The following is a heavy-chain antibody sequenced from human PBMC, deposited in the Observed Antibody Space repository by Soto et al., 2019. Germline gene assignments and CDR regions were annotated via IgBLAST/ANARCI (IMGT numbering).Heavy chain of an antibody. CDR3: ARLAPCGGRTCYSLPLDL. Sequence: ASVKVSCKASGYTITSYRISWVRQAPGRGLEWMGWITPDNGNTNYAQNFQGRATMTTDTSTSTAYMEVRSLRSDDTAVYYCARLAPCGGRTCYSLPLDLWGQGALVTVSS. CDR2: ITPDNGNT. D-gene: IGHD2-15*01. V-gene: IGHV1-18*01. CDR1: GYTITSYR. J-gene: IGHJ5*02.